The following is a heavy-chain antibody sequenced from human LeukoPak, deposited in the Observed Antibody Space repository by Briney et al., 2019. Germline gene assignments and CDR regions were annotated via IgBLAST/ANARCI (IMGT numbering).Heavy chain of an antibody. Sequence: SETLSLTCTVSGGSISSSSYYWGWIRQPPGKGLEWIGEINHSRTTDYNPSLQSRITISSDTSKNQFSLNVTSVTAADTAVYYCARVRLPPYYYYFYYMDVWGTGTTVTVSS. CDR3: ARVRLPPYYYYFYYMDV. CDR1: GGSISSSSYY. V-gene: IGHV4-39*07. J-gene: IGHJ6*03. CDR2: INHSRTT. D-gene: IGHD5-18*01.